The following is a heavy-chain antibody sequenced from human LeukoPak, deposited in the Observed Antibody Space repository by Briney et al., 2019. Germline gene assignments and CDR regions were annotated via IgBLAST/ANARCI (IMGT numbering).Heavy chain of an antibody. V-gene: IGHV3-30*02. Sequence: PGGSLRLSCVASGFTLSTYGMHWVRQAPGKGLEWVAFIRYDGSDKFHGDSVKGRFTTSRDNSKNTLYLQMSRLRVEDTAVYYCAKDLDCSGGTCHKAFDCWGQGTLVTVS. CDR1: GFTLSTYG. J-gene: IGHJ4*02. D-gene: IGHD2-15*01. CDR2: IRYDGSDK. CDR3: AKDLDCSGGTCHKAFDC.